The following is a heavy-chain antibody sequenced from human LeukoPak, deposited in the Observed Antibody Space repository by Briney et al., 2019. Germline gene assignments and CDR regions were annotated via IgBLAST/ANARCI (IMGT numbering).Heavy chain of an antibody. CDR3: ARVLSGDYDRYYFDY. J-gene: IGHJ4*02. D-gene: IGHD4-17*01. V-gene: IGHV4-34*01. CDR1: GGSFSGYY. CDR2: INHSGST. Sequence: PSETLSLTCAVYGGSFSGYYRSWIRQPPGKGLEWIGEINHSGSTNYNPSLKSRVTISVDTSKNQFSLKLSSVTAADTAVYYCARVLSGDYDRYYFDYWGQGSLVTVSS.